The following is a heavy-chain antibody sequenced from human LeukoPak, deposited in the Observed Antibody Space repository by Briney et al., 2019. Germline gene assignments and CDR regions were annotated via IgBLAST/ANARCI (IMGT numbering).Heavy chain of an antibody. CDR2: ISSSSSTI. D-gene: IGHD1-26*01. Sequence: PGGSLRLSCAASGFTFSSYSMNRVRQAPGKGLEWVSYISSSSSTIYYADSVKGRFTISRDNAKNSLYLQMNSLRAEDTAVYYCARDQGGSYPNFDYWGQGTLVTVSS. CDR3: ARDQGGSYPNFDY. CDR1: GFTFSSYS. J-gene: IGHJ4*02. V-gene: IGHV3-48*01.